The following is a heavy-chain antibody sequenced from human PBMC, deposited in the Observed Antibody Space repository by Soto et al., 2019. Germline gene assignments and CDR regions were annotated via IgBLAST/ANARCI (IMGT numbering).Heavy chain of an antibody. J-gene: IGHJ5*02. CDR1: GASISGFY. D-gene: IGHD1-1*01. CDR3: VRDGTKTLRDWFDP. CDR2: IYATGAT. Sequence: SETLSLTCTVSGASISGFYWSWIRKSAGKGLEWIGRIYATGATDYNPSLKSRVMMSADTSKKQFSLKLRSVTAADTAVYYCVRDGTKTLRDWFDPWGQGISVTVSS. V-gene: IGHV4-4*07.